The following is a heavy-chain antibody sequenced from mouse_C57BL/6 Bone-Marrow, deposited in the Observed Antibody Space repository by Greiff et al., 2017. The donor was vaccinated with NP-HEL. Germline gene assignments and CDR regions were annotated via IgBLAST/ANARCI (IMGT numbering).Heavy chain of an antibody. CDR3: VRDRGYGPWDYFDY. D-gene: IGHD3-1*01. CDR2: IRSKSSNYAT. V-gene: IGHV10-3*01. Sequence: EVQGVESGGGLVQPKGSLKLSCAASGFTFNTYAMHWVRQAPGKGLEWVARIRSKSSNYATYYADSVKDRFTISRDDSQSMLYLQMNNLKTEDTAMYYCVRDRGYGPWDYFDYWGQGTTLTVSS. CDR1: GFTFNTYA. J-gene: IGHJ2*01.